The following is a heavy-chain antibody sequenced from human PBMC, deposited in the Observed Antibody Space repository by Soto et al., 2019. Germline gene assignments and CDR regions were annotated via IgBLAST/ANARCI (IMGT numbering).Heavy chain of an antibody. V-gene: IGHV1-8*01. J-gene: IGHJ6*02. CDR2: MNPNSGHT. CDR1: GYAFTTYD. CDR3: ARGRMWFVGYGIDV. Sequence: QVQLVQSGAEVKKPGASVKVSCKASGYAFTTYDINWVRQATGQGPEWMGWMNPNSGHTVYAQKFQGRVTVTRDTSISTVYMELSTLRSEDTAVYYCARGRMWFVGYGIDVWGQGTTVTVSS. D-gene: IGHD3-10*01.